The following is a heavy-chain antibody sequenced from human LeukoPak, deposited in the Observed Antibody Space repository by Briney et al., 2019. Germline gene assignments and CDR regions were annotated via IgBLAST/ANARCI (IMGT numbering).Heavy chain of an antibody. Sequence: GGSLRLSCAASGFTFSNYVMGWVRQAQGKGLEWVSAISEDGGGADYADSVRGRFTISRDNSQNTLYQQMNSLRAEDTAVYYCAKRTGVTELHFDHWGQGTLVTVSS. CDR1: GFTFSNYV. CDR2: ISEDGGGA. D-gene: IGHD1-7*01. CDR3: AKRTGVTELHFDH. V-gene: IGHV3-23*01. J-gene: IGHJ4*02.